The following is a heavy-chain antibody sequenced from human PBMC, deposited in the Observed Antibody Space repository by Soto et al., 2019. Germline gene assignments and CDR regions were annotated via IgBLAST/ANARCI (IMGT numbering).Heavy chain of an antibody. CDR2: IIPIFGTA. CDR3: ERARETGTTIRFDP. J-gene: IGHJ5*02. D-gene: IGHD1-7*01. V-gene: IGHV1-69*13. Sequence: GASVKVSCKASGGTFSSYAISWVRQSPGQGLEWMGGIIPIFGTANYAQKFQGRVTITADESTSTAYMELSSLRAEDTAVYYCERARETGTTIRFDPWRQGTLVTVSS. CDR1: GGTFSSYA.